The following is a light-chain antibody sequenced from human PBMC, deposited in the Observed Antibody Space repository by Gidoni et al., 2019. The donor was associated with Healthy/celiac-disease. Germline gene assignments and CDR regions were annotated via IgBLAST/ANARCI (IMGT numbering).Light chain of an antibody. CDR2: AAS. CDR3: QQSYSTLMYT. V-gene: IGKV1-39*01. Sequence: DIQMTQSLSSLSASVGDRVTITCRASQSISSYLNWYQQKPGKAPKLLIYAASSLQSGVPSRFSGSGSGTDFTLTISSLQPEDFATYYCQQSYSTLMYTFXXXTKLEIK. CDR1: QSISSY. J-gene: IGKJ2*01.